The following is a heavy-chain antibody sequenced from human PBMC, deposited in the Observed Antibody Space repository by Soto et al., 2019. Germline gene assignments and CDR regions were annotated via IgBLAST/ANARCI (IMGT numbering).Heavy chain of an antibody. Sequence: PGGSLRLSCSASGFTFRNYDIHWVRQAPGKGLEYVSTIAANGYKTYYADSVKGRFTVSRDNSKNTLYLQVTSLRTEDTAVYYCVKTPAGSSIGTGPFYFGMDVWGQGTTVTVSS. V-gene: IGHV3-64D*06. D-gene: IGHD3-3*02. J-gene: IGHJ6*02. CDR1: GFTFRNYD. CDR3: VKTPAGSSIGTGPFYFGMDV. CDR2: IAANGYKT.